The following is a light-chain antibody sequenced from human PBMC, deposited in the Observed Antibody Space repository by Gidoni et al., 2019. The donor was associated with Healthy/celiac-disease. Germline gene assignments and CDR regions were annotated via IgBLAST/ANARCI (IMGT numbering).Light chain of an antibody. CDR3: QQYGSSPPLT. Sequence: EIVLTQYPATLSLSPGERATLSCRASQSVSSSYLAWYQQKPGQAPSPLLYGASSRATGIPDRFSGSGSGTDFTLTISRLEHEDVAVYYCQQYGSSPPLTFGGGTKVEIK. J-gene: IGKJ4*01. CDR2: GAS. CDR1: QSVSSSY. V-gene: IGKV3-20*01.